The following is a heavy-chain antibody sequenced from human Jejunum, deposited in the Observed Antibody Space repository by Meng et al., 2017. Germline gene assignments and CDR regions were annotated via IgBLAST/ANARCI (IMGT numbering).Heavy chain of an antibody. J-gene: IGHJ4*02. D-gene: IGHD3-16*02. CDR1: GGSISSSDW. Sequence: QVQLQEPGPGLLKPSGTLSLTCGVSGGSISSSDWWSWVRQPPGKGLEWIGEIHHSGSTNYNPSLKSRVTISVDKSKNQFSLKLSSVTAADTAVYYCAREWSGSFRHFDYWGQGTLVTVSS. V-gene: IGHV4-4*02. CDR3: AREWSGSFRHFDY. CDR2: IHHSGST.